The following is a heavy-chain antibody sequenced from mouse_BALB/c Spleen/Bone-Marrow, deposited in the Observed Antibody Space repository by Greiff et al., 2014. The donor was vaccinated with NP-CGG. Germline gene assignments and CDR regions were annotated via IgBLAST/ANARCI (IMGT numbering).Heavy chain of an antibody. CDR1: GFTFSSYA. D-gene: IGHD1-1*01. V-gene: IGHV5-9-1*01. Sequence: DVMLVESGGGLVKPGGSLKLSCAASGFTFSSYAMSWVRQTPEKRLEWVATISSGGSYTYYADSVKGRFTISRGTAKNTLYLQMSSLRSEDTAIYYCARQDYYGSSPHWYFDVWGAGTTVTVSS. CDR2: ISSGGSYT. CDR3: ARQDYYGSSPHWYFDV. J-gene: IGHJ1*01.